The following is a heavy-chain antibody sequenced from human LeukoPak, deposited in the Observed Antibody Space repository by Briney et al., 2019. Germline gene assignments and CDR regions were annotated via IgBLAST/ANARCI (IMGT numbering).Heavy chain of an antibody. V-gene: IGHV4-59*01. D-gene: IGHD6-25*01. CDR3: AREWSSGWAEFDY. J-gene: IGHJ4*02. CDR2: IYHSGST. CDR1: GGSISSYY. Sequence: SETLSLTCTVSGGSISSYYWNWIRQPPGKGLEWIGYIYHSGSTNSNPSFKGRVTVSVGTSKNQFSLDLTSVTAADTAVYYCAREWSSGWAEFDYWGQGTLVTVSS.